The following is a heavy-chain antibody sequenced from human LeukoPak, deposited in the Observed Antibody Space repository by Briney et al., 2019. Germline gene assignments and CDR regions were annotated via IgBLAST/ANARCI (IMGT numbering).Heavy chain of an antibody. V-gene: IGHV4-34*01. Sequence: PSETLSLTCAVYGGSFSGYYWSWIRQPPGKGLEWIGEINHSGSTNYNPSLKSRVTISVDTSKNQFSLKLSSVTAADTAVYYCARMSALTPYYSYYSYMDVGGKGTTVTVPS. CDR3: ARMSALTPYYSYYSYMDV. CDR1: GGSFSGYY. J-gene: IGHJ6*03. CDR2: INHSGST. D-gene: IGHD6-6*01.